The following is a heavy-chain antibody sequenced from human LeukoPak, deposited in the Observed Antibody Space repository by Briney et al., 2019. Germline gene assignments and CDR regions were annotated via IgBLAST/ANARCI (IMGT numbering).Heavy chain of an antibody. Sequence: SETLSLTCTVSGGSFSSYYWTWIRQPAGKGLEWIGRIYNSGTTNYSPSLESRVTMSLDTSKNRFSLSLGSVTAADTAVYYCARDRLGATGHWRIDVWGRGTLVTVSS. V-gene: IGHV4-4*07. CDR2: IYNSGTT. CDR1: GGSFSSYY. J-gene: IGHJ2*01. CDR3: ARDRLGATGHWRIDV. D-gene: IGHD1-26*01.